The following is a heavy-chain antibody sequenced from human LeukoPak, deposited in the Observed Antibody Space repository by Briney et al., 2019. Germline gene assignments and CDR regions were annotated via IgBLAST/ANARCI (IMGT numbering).Heavy chain of an antibody. D-gene: IGHD2-15*01. CDR2: IYYSGST. CDR3: ARRRMGYCSGGSCYSSGNNWFDP. J-gene: IGHJ5*02. V-gene: IGHV4-59*12. CDR1: GGSISSYY. Sequence: SETLSLTCTVSGGSISSYYWSWIRQPPGKGLEWIGYIYYSGSTNYNPSLKSRVTISVDTSKNQFSLKLSSVTAADTAVYYCARRRMGYCSGGSCYSSGNNWFDPWGQGTLVTVSS.